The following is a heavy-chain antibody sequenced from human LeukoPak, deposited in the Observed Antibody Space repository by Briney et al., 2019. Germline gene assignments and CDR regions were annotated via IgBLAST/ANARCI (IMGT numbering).Heavy chain of an antibody. CDR3: ARYSSSSGYCDY. J-gene: IGHJ4*02. V-gene: IGHV4-59*01. Sequence: SETLSLTCTVSGGSISSYYWSWIRQPPGKGLGWIVYIYYSGSTNYDPSLERRVTISVDTSKNHFSLKPSSVTGAGTCVSFWARYSSSSGYCDYWGQGTLVTVSS. D-gene: IGHD6-6*01. CDR2: IYYSGST. CDR1: GGSISSYY.